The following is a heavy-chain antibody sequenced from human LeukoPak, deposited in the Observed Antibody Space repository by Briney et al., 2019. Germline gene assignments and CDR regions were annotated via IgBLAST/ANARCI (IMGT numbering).Heavy chain of an antibody. D-gene: IGHD2-2*01. Sequence: SETLSLTCTVSGGSISSSSYYWGWIRQPPGKGLEWIGSIYYSGSTYYNPSLKSRVTMSVDTSKNQFSLKLSSVTAADTAVYYCARERCSSTICYASNYYYGMDVWGQGTTVTVSS. CDR1: GGSISSSSYY. CDR2: IYYSGST. V-gene: IGHV4-39*07. J-gene: IGHJ6*02. CDR3: ARERCSSTICYASNYYYGMDV.